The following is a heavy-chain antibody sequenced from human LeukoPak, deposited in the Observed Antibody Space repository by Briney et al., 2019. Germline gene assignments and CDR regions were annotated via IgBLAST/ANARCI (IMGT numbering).Heavy chain of an antibody. V-gene: IGHV3-48*03. J-gene: IGHJ4*02. Sequence: GGSLRLSCAASGFTFSSYEMNWVRQAPGKGLEWVSYISSSGRTIYYADSVKGRFTVSRDNAKNTLYLQMNSLRAEDTAVYYCAKSRNSYGTYSDYWGQGTLVTVSS. D-gene: IGHD5-18*01. CDR3: AKSRNSYGTYSDY. CDR1: GFTFSSYE. CDR2: ISSSGRTI.